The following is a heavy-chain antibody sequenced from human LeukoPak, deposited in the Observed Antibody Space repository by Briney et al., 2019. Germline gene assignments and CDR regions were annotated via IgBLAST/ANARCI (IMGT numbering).Heavy chain of an antibody. CDR3: ARDLDDSSPIVFDY. Sequence: GGSLRLSCAASGFTFSSYWMSWVRQAPGKGLEWVANIKQDGSEKYYVDSVKGRFTISRDNAKNSLYLQMNSLRAEDTAVYYCARDLDDSSPIVFDYWGQGTLVTVSS. V-gene: IGHV3-7*01. CDR2: IKQDGSEK. D-gene: IGHD3-22*01. CDR1: GFTFSSYW. J-gene: IGHJ4*02.